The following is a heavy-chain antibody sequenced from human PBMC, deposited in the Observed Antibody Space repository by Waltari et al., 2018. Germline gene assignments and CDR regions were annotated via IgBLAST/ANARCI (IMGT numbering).Heavy chain of an antibody. V-gene: IGHV3-48*03. CDR3: ARELAGSGAFDI. CDR1: GFTFSSYE. CDR2: ISSSGSTI. J-gene: IGHJ3*02. D-gene: IGHD6-19*01. Sequence: EVQLVESGGGLVQPGGSLRLSCAASGFTFSSYEMNWVRQAPGKGLEWVSYISSSGSTIYYADSVKGRFTISRDNAKNSLYLQMNSLRAEDTAVYYCARELAGSGAFDIWGQGTMVTVSS.